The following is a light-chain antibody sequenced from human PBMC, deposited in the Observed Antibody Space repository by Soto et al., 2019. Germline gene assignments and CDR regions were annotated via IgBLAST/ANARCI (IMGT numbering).Light chain of an antibody. Sequence: QSVLTQPVSVSGSPGQSITISCTVTGSDVRTYNLVSWYQQHPGKVPKLIIYEASKRPSGVSNRFSGSQPGNTASLTVSGLQAEDEADYYCCSYAGDKTYVFGSGTKVTVL. V-gene: IGLV2-23*01. J-gene: IGLJ1*01. CDR2: EAS. CDR3: CSYAGDKTYV. CDR1: GSDVRTYNL.